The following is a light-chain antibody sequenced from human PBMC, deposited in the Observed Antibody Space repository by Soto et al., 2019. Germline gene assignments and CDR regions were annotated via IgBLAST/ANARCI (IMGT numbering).Light chain of an antibody. CDR3: QQYNNWPPLT. CDR2: GAS. CDR1: QSVSSN. J-gene: IGKJ5*01. Sequence: IFITQSRATLSVSPGERATLSCRASQSVSSNLAWYQQKPGQAPRLLIYGASTRATGIPARFSGSGSGTEFTLTISSLQSEDFAVYYCQQYNNWPPLTFGQGTRLEIK. V-gene: IGKV3-15*01.